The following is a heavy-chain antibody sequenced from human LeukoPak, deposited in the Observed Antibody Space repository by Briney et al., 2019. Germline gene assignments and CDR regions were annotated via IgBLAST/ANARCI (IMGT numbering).Heavy chain of an antibody. CDR1: GFTFSTYW. CDR3: ARRWNGDSTTFPDWYFDL. Sequence: GGSLRLSCAASGFTFSTYWMSWVRQAPGKGLEWVADMNQDGSERYYVDSVKGRFTISRDNAENSLYLQMNSLRVEDTAVYYCARRWNGDSTTFPDWYFDLWGRGALVSVSS. D-gene: IGHD4-17*01. CDR2: MNQDGSER. J-gene: IGHJ2*01. V-gene: IGHV3-7*01.